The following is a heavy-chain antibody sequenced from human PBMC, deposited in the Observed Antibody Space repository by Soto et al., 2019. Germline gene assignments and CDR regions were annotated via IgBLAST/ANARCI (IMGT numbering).Heavy chain of an antibody. CDR3: ARDRGDSSSSADYYYYYSMDV. Sequence: QVQLVQSGAEVKKPGSSVKVSCKASGGTFSSYAISWVRQAPGQGLEWMGGIIPIFGTANYAQKFQGRVTITADESTSTAYMELSSLRSEDTAVYYCARDRGDSSSSADYYYYYSMDVWGQGTTVTVSS. CDR1: GGTFSSYA. J-gene: IGHJ6*02. CDR2: IIPIFGTA. V-gene: IGHV1-69*01. D-gene: IGHD6-6*01.